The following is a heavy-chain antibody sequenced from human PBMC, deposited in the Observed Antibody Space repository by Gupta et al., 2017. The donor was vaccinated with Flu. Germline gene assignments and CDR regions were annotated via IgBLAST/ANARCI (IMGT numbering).Heavy chain of an antibody. Sequence: QVQLQESGPGLVKPSQTLSLTCTVSGGSISSGSYYWSWIRQPAGKGLEWIGRIYTSGSTNYNPSLKSRVTISVDTSKNQFSLKLSSVTAADTAVYYCARVRSSGCMDYWGQGTLVTVSS. J-gene: IGHJ4*02. CDR1: GGSISSGSYY. D-gene: IGHD6-19*01. CDR3: ARVRSSGCMDY. V-gene: IGHV4-61*02. CDR2: IYTSGST.